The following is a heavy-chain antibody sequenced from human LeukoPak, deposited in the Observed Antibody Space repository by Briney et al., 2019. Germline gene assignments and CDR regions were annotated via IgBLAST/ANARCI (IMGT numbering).Heavy chain of an antibody. J-gene: IGHJ4*02. CDR2: IFNTGNT. D-gene: IGHD3-10*01. V-gene: IGHV4-59*11. Sequence: SETLSLTCSVSGGSINSHYWSWIRQPPGKRLGWIGYIFNTGNTNYNPSLASRVTMSLRLSPVTAADTAIYYRASRPADTTWYGVFDYWSQGTLVTVSS. CDR3: ASRPADTTWYGVFDY. CDR1: GGSINSHY.